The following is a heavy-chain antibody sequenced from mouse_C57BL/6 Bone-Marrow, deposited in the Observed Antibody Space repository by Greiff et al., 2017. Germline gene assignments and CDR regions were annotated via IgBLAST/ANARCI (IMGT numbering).Heavy chain of an antibody. J-gene: IGHJ2*01. CDR3: TRRDDYDGDFDY. CDR2: INPSNGGT. D-gene: IGHD2-4*01. CDR1: GYTFTSYY. Sequence: QVHVKQSGAELVKPGASVKLSCKASGYTFTSYYIYWVKQRPGQGLEWIGEINPSNGGTNFNEKFKSKATLTVDKSSSTAYMQLSSLTSEDSAVYCCTRRDDYDGDFDYWGQGTTLTVSS. V-gene: IGHV1S81*02.